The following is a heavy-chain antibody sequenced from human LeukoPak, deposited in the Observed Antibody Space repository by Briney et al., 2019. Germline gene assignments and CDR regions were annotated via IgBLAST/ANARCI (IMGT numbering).Heavy chain of an antibody. CDR2: IRYDGSNK. D-gene: IGHD6-19*01. V-gene: IGHV3-30*02. CDR1: GFTFSSYG. Sequence: QPGGSLRLSCAASGFTFSSYGVHWVRQAPGKGLEWVAFIRYDGSNKYYADSVKGRFTISRDNSKNTLYLQMNSLRAEDTAVYYCAKEVEVAGTKYYFDCWGQGTLVTVSS. CDR3: AKEVEVAGTKYYFDC. J-gene: IGHJ4*02.